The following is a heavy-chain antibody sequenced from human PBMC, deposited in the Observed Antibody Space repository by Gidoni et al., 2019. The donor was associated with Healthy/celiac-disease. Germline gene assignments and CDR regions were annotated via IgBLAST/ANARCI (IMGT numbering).Heavy chain of an antibody. V-gene: IGHV4-61*02. J-gene: IGHJ6*04. CDR1: GGSISRGSYY. D-gene: IGHD2-15*01. Sequence: QVQLQESGPGLVKPSQTLSLTCTVSGGSISRGSYYWSWIRQPAGKGLEWIGRIYTSGSTNYNPSLKSRVTISVDTSKNQFSLKLSSVTAADTAVYYCASSVVAAPYRGISVWGKGTTVTVSS. CDR2: IYTSGST. CDR3: ASSVVAAPYRGISV.